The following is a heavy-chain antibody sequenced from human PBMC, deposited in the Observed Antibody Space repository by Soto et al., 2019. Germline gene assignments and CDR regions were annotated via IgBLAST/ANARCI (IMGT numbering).Heavy chain of an antibody. V-gene: IGHV3-9*01. Sequence: SLRLSCAASGFTFDDYAMHWVRQAPGKGLEWVSGISWNSGSIGYADSVKGRFTISRDNAKNSLYLQMNSLRAEDTALYYCAKDQEVAAAGTGWFDPWGQGTLVTVSS. CDR3: AKDQEVAAAGTGWFDP. CDR1: GFTFDDYA. D-gene: IGHD6-13*01. CDR2: ISWNSGSI. J-gene: IGHJ5*02.